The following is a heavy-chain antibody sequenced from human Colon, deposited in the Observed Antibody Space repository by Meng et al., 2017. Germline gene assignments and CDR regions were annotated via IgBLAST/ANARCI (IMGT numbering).Heavy chain of an antibody. D-gene: IGHD6-19*01. CDR2: IGHSGFT. CDR3: VRSSAWVRTGFDP. CDR1: GGSIRTSGYY. Sequence: QPQLQESGPGLVRPSEALSLTCRGSGGSIRTSGYYWGWIRQPPGKGLEWIGSIGHSGFTYYTPSLKSRVTVSIDTSRNQFSLWLTSVTAADTAVYYCVRSSAWVRTGFDPWGQGTLVTVSS. J-gene: IGHJ5*02. V-gene: IGHV4-39*01.